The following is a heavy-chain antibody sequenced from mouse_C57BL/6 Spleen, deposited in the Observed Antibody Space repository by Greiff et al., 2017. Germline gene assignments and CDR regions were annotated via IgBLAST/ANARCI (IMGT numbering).Heavy chain of an antibody. V-gene: IGHV8-8*01. D-gene: IGHD1-1*01. J-gene: IGHJ4*01. CDR1: GFSLSTFGMG. Sequence: QVTLKVCGPGILQPSQTLSLTCSFSGFSLSTFGMGVGWIRQPSGKGLEWLAHIWWDDDKYYNPALKSRLTISKDTSKNQVFLKIANVDTADTATYYCARIPQFITTVVATLYYAMDYWGQGTSVTVSS. CDR3: ARIPQFITTVVATLYYAMDY. CDR2: IWWDDDK.